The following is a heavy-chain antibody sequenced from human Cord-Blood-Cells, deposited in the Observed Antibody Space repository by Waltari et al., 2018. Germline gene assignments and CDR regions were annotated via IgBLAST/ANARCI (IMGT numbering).Heavy chain of an antibody. V-gene: IGHV4-59*08. J-gene: IGHJ5*02. CDR3: ARGGDYWFDP. CDR1: GGSISSYY. CDR2: IYYSGST. Sequence: QVQLQESGPGLVKPSETLSLTCTVSGGSISSYYWSWIRQPPGKGLEWIWYIYYSGSTNYTPSLKSRVTISVDTSKNQFSLKLSSVTAADTAVYYCARGGDYWFDPWGQGTLVTVSS. D-gene: IGHD4-17*01.